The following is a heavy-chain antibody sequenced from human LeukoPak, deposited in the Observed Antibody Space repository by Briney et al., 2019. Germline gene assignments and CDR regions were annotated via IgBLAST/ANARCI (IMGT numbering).Heavy chain of an antibody. Sequence: KSSETLSLTCTVSGGFISGHYWSWIRQPPGKGLEWIGYIYYNGDTNYNPSVKSRVTISLDKSKNYFSLKLTSVTAADMAIYYCARHIRLGGWFGPWGQGTLVTVSS. CDR1: GGFISGHY. J-gene: IGHJ5*02. CDR3: ARHIRLGGWFGP. V-gene: IGHV4-59*08. D-gene: IGHD3-16*01. CDR2: IYYNGDT.